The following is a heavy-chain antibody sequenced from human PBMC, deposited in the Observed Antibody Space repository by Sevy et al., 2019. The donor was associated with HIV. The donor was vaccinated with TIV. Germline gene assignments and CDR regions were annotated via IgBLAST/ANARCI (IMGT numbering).Heavy chain of an antibody. Sequence: ASVKVSCKASGYTFTSYGINWVRQAPGQVLEWMGWISAYSGNTNYAQNLQGRVTMTTDTFTSTAYMELRSLTSDDTAVYYCARDQYDSSGYYYSYYGMDVWGQGTTVTVSS. V-gene: IGHV1-18*01. CDR1: GYTFTSYG. D-gene: IGHD3-22*01. CDR2: ISAYSGNT. J-gene: IGHJ6*02. CDR3: ARDQYDSSGYYYSYYGMDV.